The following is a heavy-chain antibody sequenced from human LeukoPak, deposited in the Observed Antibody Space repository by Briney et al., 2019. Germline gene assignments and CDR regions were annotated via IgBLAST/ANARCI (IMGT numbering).Heavy chain of an antibody. CDR1: GFTFSSYW. CDR3: ARRVQVGTDYYDSSPLGMDV. V-gene: IGHV3-74*01. D-gene: IGHD3-22*01. J-gene: IGHJ6*02. Sequence: GVSLRLSCAASGFTFSSYWMHWVRQAPGKGLVWVSRISSDGSSSSYADSVKGRFTISRDNAKNTLYLQMNSLRAEDTAVYYCARRVQVGTDYYDSSPLGMDVWGQGTTVTVSS. CDR2: ISSDGSSS.